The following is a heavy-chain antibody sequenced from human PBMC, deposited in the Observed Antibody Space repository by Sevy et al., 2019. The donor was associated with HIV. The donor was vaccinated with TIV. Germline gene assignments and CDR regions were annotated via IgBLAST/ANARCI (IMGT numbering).Heavy chain of an antibody. Sequence: SETLSLTCAVSGASVRSDSYYWTWIRQTPGRGLEWIGHISGNASYNPTLKSRLTISRDTSKKQFSLTLSSVTAADTAVYYCASAKKLADTYYDSTVYYSFAYWGPGTLVTVSS. CDR1: GASVRSDSYY. CDR3: ASAKKLADTYYDSTVYYSFAY. CDR2: ISGNA. D-gene: IGHD3-16*01. J-gene: IGHJ4*02. V-gene: IGHV4-61*01.